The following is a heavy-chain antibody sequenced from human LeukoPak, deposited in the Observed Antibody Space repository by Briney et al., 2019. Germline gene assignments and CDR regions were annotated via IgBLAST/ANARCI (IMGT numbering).Heavy chain of an antibody. CDR2: IYWNDDK. CDR1: GFSLSTSRVG. V-gene: IGHV2-5*01. CDR3: AHVPTYYDFWTGYGVSQYYFDF. Sequence: SGPTLVKPTQTLTLTCTFSGFSLSTSRVGVGWIRQPPGKALEWLALIYWNDDKRYSPSLKSRLTITKDTSKNQVVLTMTNVDPVDTATYYCAHVPTYYDFWTGYGVSQYYFDFWGQGTLVTVFS. J-gene: IGHJ4*02. D-gene: IGHD3-3*01.